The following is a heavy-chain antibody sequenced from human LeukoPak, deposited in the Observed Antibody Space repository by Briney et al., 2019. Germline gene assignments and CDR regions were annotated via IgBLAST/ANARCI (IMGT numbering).Heavy chain of an antibody. V-gene: IGHV3-21*04. CDR3: AKAWWSTSSGGDSFGI. CDR2: ISSGSTYM. J-gene: IGHJ3*02. D-gene: IGHD6-6*01. CDR1: GFSFSDFA. Sequence: PGGSLRLSCEASGFSFSDFAMTWVRQAPGKGLELVSSISSGSTYMYYADSVKGRFTISRDTSKSTLYLQINSLRAEDTAVYYCAKAWWSTSSGGDSFGIWGQGTMVTVSS.